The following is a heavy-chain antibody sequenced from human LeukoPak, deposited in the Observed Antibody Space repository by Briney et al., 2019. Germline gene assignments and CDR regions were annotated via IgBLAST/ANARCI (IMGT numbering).Heavy chain of an antibody. CDR3: AKEDYYDSSGYYPSGDY. V-gene: IGHV3-23*01. D-gene: IGHD3-22*01. J-gene: IGHJ4*02. Sequence: GGSLRLSCAASGFTFRNCAMSWVRQAPGMGLEWVSAISGSGVGTNYADSVKGRFTISRDNSKNTLYLQMNSLRAEDTAVYYCAKEDYYDSSGYYPSGDYWGQGTLVTVSS. CDR1: GFTFRNCA. CDR2: ISGSGVGT.